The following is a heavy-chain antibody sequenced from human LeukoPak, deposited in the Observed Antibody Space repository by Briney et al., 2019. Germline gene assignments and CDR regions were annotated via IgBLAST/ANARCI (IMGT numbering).Heavy chain of an antibody. V-gene: IGHV3-48*03. Sequence: GGSLRFSCAASGFTCSSYELNWVGQAPGKGLVWFSYISSSGSTIYYADSVRGRFTISRDKAKDSLYLQMNSFRAEDTAVYYCAELGITMIGGVWGKGTTVTISS. J-gene: IGHJ6*04. CDR1: GFTCSSYE. D-gene: IGHD3-10*02. CDR2: ISSSGSTI. CDR3: AELGITMIGGV.